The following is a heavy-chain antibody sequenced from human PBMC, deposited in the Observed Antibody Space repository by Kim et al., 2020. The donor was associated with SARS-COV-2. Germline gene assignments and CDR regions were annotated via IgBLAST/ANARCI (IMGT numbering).Heavy chain of an antibody. CDR3: ASFAGDTPWFDP. V-gene: IGHV4-31*02. J-gene: IGHJ5*02. D-gene: IGHD7-27*01. Sequence: YYNPSLKSRVTISVDTSKNQFSLKLSSVTAADTAVYYCASFAGDTPWFDPWGQGTLVTVSS.